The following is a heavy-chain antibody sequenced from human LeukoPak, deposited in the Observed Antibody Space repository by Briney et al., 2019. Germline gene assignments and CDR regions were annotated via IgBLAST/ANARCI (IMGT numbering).Heavy chain of an antibody. CDR1: GGSIGTYY. CDR3: SRDIGWGIEDLYV. J-gene: IGHJ6*04. CDR2: INVTGN. D-gene: IGHD2-8*02. V-gene: IGHV4-4*09. Sequence: SETLSLTCTASGGSIGTYYWSWVRQSPGKGLEWIGSINVTGNSYNPYHQSQGTIPVDRSSTQFFLKLRSVPAAATALSYCSRDIGWGIEDLYVWGKGTKVTVSS.